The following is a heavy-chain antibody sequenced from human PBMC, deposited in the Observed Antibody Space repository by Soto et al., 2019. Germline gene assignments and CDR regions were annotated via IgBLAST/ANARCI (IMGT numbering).Heavy chain of an antibody. V-gene: IGHV1-69*06. D-gene: IGHD4-4*01. CDR3: ARALYSNYNYDYYGMDV. CDR2: IIPIFGTA. CDR1: GGTFNSYA. J-gene: IGHJ6*02. Sequence: QVQLVQSGAEVKKPGSSVKVSCKASGGTFNSYAISWVRQAPGQGLEWMGGIIPIFGTANYAQKFQGRVTISADKSTSTVYMELSSLRSEETAVYYCARALYSNYNYDYYGMDVWGQGTTVTVSS.